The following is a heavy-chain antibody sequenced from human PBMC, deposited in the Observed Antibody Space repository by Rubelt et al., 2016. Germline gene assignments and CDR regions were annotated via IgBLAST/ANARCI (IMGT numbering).Heavy chain of an antibody. CDR1: GFTFRDYA. D-gene: IGHD3-9*01. Sequence: EVLLVQSGGGLVEPGGSLRLSCAASGFTFRDYAINWVRQAPGKGLEWVSGIGGSGDTTYYADSVKGRFTISRDNSKNTVDLQMNSLGAEDTALYYCARDPGPVDWLPYYFDYWGQGTLVTVSS. J-gene: IGHJ4*02. CDR3: ARDPGPVDWLPYYFDY. V-gene: IGHV3-23*04. CDR2: IGGSGDTT.